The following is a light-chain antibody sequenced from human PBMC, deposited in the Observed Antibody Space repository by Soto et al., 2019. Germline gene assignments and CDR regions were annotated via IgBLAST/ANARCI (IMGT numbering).Light chain of an antibody. CDR3: SSYTSSSKV. CDR2: DVS. Sequence: QSALTQPASVSGSPGQPITISCTGTSSDVGGYNYVSWYQQHPGKAPKLMIYDVSNRPSGVSNRFSGSKSGNTASLTISGLQAEDEADYYCSSYTSSSKVFGTGTKSPS. CDR1: SSDVGGYNY. J-gene: IGLJ1*01. V-gene: IGLV2-14*01.